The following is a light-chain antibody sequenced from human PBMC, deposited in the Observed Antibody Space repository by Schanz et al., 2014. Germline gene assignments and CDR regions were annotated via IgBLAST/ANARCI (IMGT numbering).Light chain of an antibody. V-gene: IGKV3-15*01. Sequence: EIVLTQSPATLSLSPGERATLSCRASQSVSSNLAWFQQKPGQAPRLLIYGASTRATGLPARFSGSGSGTEFTLTISSLQSEDFAVYYCQQYNNWAPYTFGQGTKLEIK. J-gene: IGKJ2*01. CDR1: QSVSSN. CDR2: GAS. CDR3: QQYNNWAPYT.